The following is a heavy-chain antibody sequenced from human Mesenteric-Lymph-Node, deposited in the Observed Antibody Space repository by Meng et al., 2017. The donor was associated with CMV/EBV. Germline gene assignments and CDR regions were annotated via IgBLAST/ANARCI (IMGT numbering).Heavy chain of an antibody. D-gene: IGHD3-3*01. CDR3: AKVLGSYDFWSGHYGMDV. CDR1: GFTFSNYG. J-gene: IGHJ6*02. Sequence: GGSLRLSCAASGFTFSNYGMHWVRQAPGKGLEWVAVIWYDGSNKYYADSVEGRFTISRDNSKNTLYLQMNSLRAEDTAVYYCAKVLGSYDFWSGHYGMDVWGQGTTVTVSS. CDR2: IWYDGSNK. V-gene: IGHV3-33*06.